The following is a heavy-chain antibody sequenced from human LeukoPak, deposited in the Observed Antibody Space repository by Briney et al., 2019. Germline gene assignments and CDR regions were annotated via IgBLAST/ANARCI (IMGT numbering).Heavy chain of an antibody. CDR3: ARGVRVADY. CDR1: GGSFSSYY. V-gene: IGHV4-34*01. Sequence: SETLSLTCAVYGGSFSSYYWSWIRQSPGRGLEWIGEINHTGSTYYNPSLKSRVSISEDTSKNQFSLKLSSVTAADAAVYYCARGVRVADYWGQGPLVTVSS. CDR2: INHTGST. J-gene: IGHJ4*02. D-gene: IGHD2-15*01.